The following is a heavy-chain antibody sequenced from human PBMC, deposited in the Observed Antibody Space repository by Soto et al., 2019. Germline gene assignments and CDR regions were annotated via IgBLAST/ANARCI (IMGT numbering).Heavy chain of an antibody. D-gene: IGHD5-18*01. V-gene: IGHV4-59*01. J-gene: IGHJ4*02. Sequence: QVQLQESGPGLVRPSETLSLTCTVSGGSISSYYWSWIRQPPGKGLELIGYIYYSGRTNYNPSLKSRVTMLVDTSNNHFSLKLTSVTAADTAVYYCARHVDTTRAYYFDYWGQGTLVTVSS. CDR2: IYYSGRT. CDR1: GGSISSYY. CDR3: ARHVDTTRAYYFDY.